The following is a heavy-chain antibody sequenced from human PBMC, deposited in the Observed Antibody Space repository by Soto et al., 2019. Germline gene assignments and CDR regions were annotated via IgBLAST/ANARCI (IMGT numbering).Heavy chain of an antibody. J-gene: IGHJ6*03. CDR3: ESVPTYYDFWSGYYRHYYYLDV. V-gene: IGHV3-11*01. Sequence: QVQLVESGGGLFKPGGSLRLSCAASGFTLSDYYMSCISQAPGKGLEWVSYISSSGSTIYDADSVKGRFTISRDNAKNARYLQMNSLRAEDTAVYYCESVPTYYDFWSGYYRHYYYLDVWGKGTTVTVSS. CDR2: ISSSGSTI. D-gene: IGHD3-3*01. CDR1: GFTLSDYY.